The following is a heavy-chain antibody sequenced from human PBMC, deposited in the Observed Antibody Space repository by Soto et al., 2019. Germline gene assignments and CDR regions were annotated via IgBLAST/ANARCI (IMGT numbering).Heavy chain of an antibody. J-gene: IGHJ6*02. V-gene: IGHV3-53*01. D-gene: IGHD4-4*01. CDR3: ARDPRYSNYVLYYYGMDV. CDR2: IYSGGST. CDR1: GFTVSSNY. Sequence: PGGSLRLSCAASGFTVSSNYMSWVRQAPGKGLEWVSVIYSGGSTYYADSVKGRFTISRDNSKNTLYLQMNSLRAEDTAVYYCARDPRYSNYVLYYYGMDVWGQGTTVTVSS.